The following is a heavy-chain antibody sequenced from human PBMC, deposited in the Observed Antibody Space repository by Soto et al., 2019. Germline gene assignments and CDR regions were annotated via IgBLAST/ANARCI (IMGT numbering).Heavy chain of an antibody. Sequence: LRLSCAASGFTFSSYSMNWVRQAPWKGLEWVSSISSSSSYIYYADSVKGRFTISRDNAKNSLYLQMNSLRAEDTAVYYCARHHRLGYCSSTSCPYYYYYGMDVWGQGTTVTV. D-gene: IGHD2-2*01. V-gene: IGHV3-21*01. J-gene: IGHJ6*02. CDR2: ISSSSSYI. CDR1: GFTFSSYS. CDR3: ARHHRLGYCSSTSCPYYYYYGMDV.